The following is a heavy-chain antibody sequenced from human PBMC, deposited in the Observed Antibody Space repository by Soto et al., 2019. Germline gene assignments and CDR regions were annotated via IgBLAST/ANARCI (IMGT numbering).Heavy chain of an antibody. CDR3: ARLGYCSSATCKYYFYYYGMDV. CDR2: ISGRGTTT. J-gene: IGHJ6*02. V-gene: IGHV3-48*02. D-gene: IGHD2-2*01. CDR1: GFSFGSYS. Sequence: EVQLVESGGGLVQPGGTLRLSCEASGFSFGSYSMNWVRQAPGKGLEWVSFISGRGTTTYYADSVRGRFTVSRDNAKNSLSLEVNSLRDEDTAVHYCARLGYCSSATCKYYFYYYGMDVWGQGTTVTVSS.